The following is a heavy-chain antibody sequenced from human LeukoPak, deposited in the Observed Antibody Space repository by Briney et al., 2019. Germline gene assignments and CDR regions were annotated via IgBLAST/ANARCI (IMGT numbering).Heavy chain of an antibody. Sequence: GASVKVSCKASGYAFTAYNLHWVRQAPGQGLEWVGWISSSTGATGYAQSFQGRVTLTRDTSISTAYMDLSSLTSDDTAVYYCAMSPGAGSTYWGQGTLVTVSS. CDR3: AMSPGAGSTY. V-gene: IGHV1-2*02. J-gene: IGHJ4*02. CDR2: ISSSTGAT. CDR1: GYAFTAYN. D-gene: IGHD6-19*01.